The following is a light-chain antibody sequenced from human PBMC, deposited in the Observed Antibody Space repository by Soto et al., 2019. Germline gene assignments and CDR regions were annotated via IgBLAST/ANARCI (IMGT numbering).Light chain of an antibody. CDR2: GAS. CDR3: QHYNSWPRT. CDR1: QSVSSD. J-gene: IGKJ1*01. V-gene: IGKV3-15*01. Sequence: IVLTQSPATLSVSPSGRASLXGRASQSVSSDLAWYRQKPGQPPRLLVFGASTRATGIPAGFSGLGSGRHFTLTISSLQSEDFAVYYCQHYNSWPRTFGQGTKVDIK.